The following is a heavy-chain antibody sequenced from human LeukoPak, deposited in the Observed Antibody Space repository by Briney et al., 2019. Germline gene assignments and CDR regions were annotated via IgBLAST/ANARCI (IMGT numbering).Heavy chain of an antibody. J-gene: IGHJ4*02. CDR2: IWDDGSNN. CDR1: GFTFSGYG. D-gene: IGHD3-10*01. CDR3: AKDHSTHYYGSGTYGPRGYSDY. Sequence: GRSLRLSCAASGFTFSGYGMHWVRQAPGKGLEWVALIWDDGSNNYYADSVKGRFTISRDNSKNTLYLQMNSLRAEDTAVYYCAKDHSTHYYGSGTYGPRGYSDYWGQGTLVTVSS. V-gene: IGHV3-33*06.